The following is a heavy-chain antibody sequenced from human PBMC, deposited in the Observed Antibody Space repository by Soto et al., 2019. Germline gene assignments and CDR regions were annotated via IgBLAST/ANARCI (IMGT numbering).Heavy chain of an antibody. D-gene: IGHD4-17*01. Sequence: GGSLRLSXAASGFTFSSYAMSWVRQAPGKGLEWVSAISGSGGSTYYADSVKGRFTISRDNSKNTLYLQMNSLRAEDTAVYYCAKSGYGDYYYYGMDVWGQGTTVTVSS. CDR3: AKSGYGDYYYYGMDV. CDR1: GFTFSSYA. J-gene: IGHJ6*02. V-gene: IGHV3-23*01. CDR2: ISGSGGST.